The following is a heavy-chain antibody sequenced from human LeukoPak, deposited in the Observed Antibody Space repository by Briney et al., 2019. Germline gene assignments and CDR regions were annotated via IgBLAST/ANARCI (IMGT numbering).Heavy chain of an antibody. CDR2: MNPNSGNT. D-gene: IGHD3-10*01. Sequence: ASVKVSCKASGYTFTRYDMNWVRQATGQGREWMGWMNPNSGNTGYAQKFQGRVTMTRNTYIRTAYMELSRLRSEDTAVYYCARVPPRSPWGSGSFFVDYWGQGTLVTVSS. CDR3: ARVPPRSPWGSGSFFVDY. V-gene: IGHV1-8*01. J-gene: IGHJ4*02. CDR1: GYTFTRYD.